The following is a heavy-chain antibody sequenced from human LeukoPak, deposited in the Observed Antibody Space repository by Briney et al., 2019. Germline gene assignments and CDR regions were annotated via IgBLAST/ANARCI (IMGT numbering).Heavy chain of an antibody. CDR3: ATNTSNPAFDY. D-gene: IGHD4-11*01. CDR2: VYYSGRT. CDR1: GGSITSGRYY. J-gene: IGHJ4*02. V-gene: IGHV4-39*01. Sequence: SETLSLTCAVSGGSITSGRYYWGWIRQPPGKGLEWIGSVYYSGRTSDNPSLKSRVTIYVDTSNNQFSLRLSSVTAADTAVYYCATNTSNPAFDYWGPGTLVTVSS.